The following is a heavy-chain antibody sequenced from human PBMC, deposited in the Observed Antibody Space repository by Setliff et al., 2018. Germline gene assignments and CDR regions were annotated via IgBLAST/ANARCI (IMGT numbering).Heavy chain of an antibody. V-gene: IGHV1-46*01. J-gene: IGHJ4*02. CDR2: INPSGGFT. CDR1: GYTFTSYY. CDR3: ARELLFGGVIFGY. Sequence: ASVKVSCKASGYTFTSYYMHWVRQAPGQGLEWMGIINPSGGFTSYAQKFQDRVTMTSDTSTSTVYMELSSLRSGDTAMYYCARELLFGGVIFGYWGQGTLVTGSS. D-gene: IGHD3-3*01.